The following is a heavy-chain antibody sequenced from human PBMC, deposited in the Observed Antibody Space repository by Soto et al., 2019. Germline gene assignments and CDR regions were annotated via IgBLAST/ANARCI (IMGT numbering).Heavy chain of an antibody. D-gene: IGHD3-9*01. CDR3: ARSSYYDILSGYYRYYYFDY. J-gene: IGHJ4*02. CDR1: GYSFTTYW. CDR2: IYPGDSDT. Sequence: PGESLKISCKGSGYSFTTYWIAWVRQMPGKGLEWMGIIYPGDSDTRYSPSFQGQVTISADKSISTAYLQWSSLKASDTAMYYCARSSYYDILSGYYRYYYFDYMGQLTPVTVSS. V-gene: IGHV5-51*01.